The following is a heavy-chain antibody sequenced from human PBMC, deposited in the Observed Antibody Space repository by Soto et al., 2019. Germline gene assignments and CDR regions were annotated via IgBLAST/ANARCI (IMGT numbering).Heavy chain of an antibody. Sequence: PGGSLRLSCAASGFTFSSYAMSWVRQAPEKGLEWVSAISGSGGSTYYADSVKGRFTISRDNSKNTLYLQMNSLRAEDTAVYYCARTLFGSWYSGPFDPWGQGTLVTVSS. CDR3: ARTLFGSWYSGPFDP. CDR1: GFTFSSYA. J-gene: IGHJ5*02. V-gene: IGHV3-23*01. D-gene: IGHD6-13*01. CDR2: ISGSGGST.